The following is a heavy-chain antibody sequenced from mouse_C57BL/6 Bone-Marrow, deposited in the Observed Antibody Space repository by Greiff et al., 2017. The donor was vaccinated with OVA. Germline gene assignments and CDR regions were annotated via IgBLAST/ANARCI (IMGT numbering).Heavy chain of an antibody. J-gene: IGHJ4*01. CDR3: ARHGRLLRYAMDY. V-gene: IGHV2-6-1*01. D-gene: IGHD2-3*01. CDR1: GFSLTSYG. CDR2: IWSDGST. Sequence: QVQLKESGPGLVAPSQSLSITCTVSGFSLTSYGVHWVRQPPGKGLEWLVVIWSDGSTTYNSALKSRLSISKDNSKSQVFLKMNSLQTDDTAMYYCARHGRLLRYAMDYWGQGTSVTVSS.